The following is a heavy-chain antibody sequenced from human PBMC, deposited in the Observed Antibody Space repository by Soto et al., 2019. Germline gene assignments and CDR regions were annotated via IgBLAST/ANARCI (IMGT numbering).Heavy chain of an antibody. CDR1: GGSVSSSSYW. V-gene: IGHV4-39*01. Sequence: QLQLQESGPGLVKPSETLSLTCTVSGGSVSSSSYWWGWIRQPPGKGLEWIGDGYYSGSTYYNPSLTSRVTISVDTSKNQFSLKLSSVTAADTAVYYCARHPRDGYNYGGSGIFDY. D-gene: IGHD5-12*01. J-gene: IGHJ4*01. CDR2: GYYSGST. CDR3: ARHPRDGYNYGGSGIFDY.